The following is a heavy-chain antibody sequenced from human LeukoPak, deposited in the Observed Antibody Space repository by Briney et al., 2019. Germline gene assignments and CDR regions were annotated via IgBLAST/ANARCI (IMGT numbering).Heavy chain of an antibody. J-gene: IGHJ3*02. V-gene: IGHV4-34*01. D-gene: IGHD5-12*01. CDR3: ARGRSPTKAFDI. CDR1: GGSFSGYY. CDR2: INHSGST. Sequence: SETLSLTCAVYGGSFSGYYWSWIRQPPGKGLEWIGEINHSGSTNYNPSLKSRVTISVDTSKNQFSLKLSSVTAADTAVYYCARGRSPTKAFDIWGQGTMVTVPS.